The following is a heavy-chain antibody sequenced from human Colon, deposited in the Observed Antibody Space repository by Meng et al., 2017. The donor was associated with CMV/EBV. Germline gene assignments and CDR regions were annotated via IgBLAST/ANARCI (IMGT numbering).Heavy chain of an antibody. D-gene: IGHD3-3*01. CDR3: ARIYYESWSGFYRDY. CDR1: GFIVSSDY. Sequence: GESLKISCAASGFIVSSDYMSWVRQAPGKGLEWVSVIYSGGSTYYADSVKGRFTISRDNSKNTVFLQMSSLRVEDTAVYFCARIYYESWSGFYRDYWGQGTLVTVSS. J-gene: IGHJ4*02. CDR2: IYSGGST. V-gene: IGHV3-53*01.